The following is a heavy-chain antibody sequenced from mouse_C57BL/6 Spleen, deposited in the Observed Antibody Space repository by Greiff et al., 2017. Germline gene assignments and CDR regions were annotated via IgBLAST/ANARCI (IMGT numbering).Heavy chain of an antibody. CDR3: ARNPYYYGSSYYAMDY. CDR1: GFSLTSYG. V-gene: IGHV2-2*01. D-gene: IGHD1-1*01. Sequence: VHLVESGPGLVQPSQSLSITCTVSGFSLTSYGVHWVRQSPGKGLEWLGVIWSGGSTDYNAAFISRLSISKDNSKSQVFFKMNSLQADDTAIYYCARNPYYYGSSYYAMDYWGQGTSVTVSS. J-gene: IGHJ4*01. CDR2: IWSGGST.